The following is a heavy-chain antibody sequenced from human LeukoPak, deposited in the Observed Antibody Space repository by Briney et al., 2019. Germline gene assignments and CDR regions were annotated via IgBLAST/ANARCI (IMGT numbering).Heavy chain of an antibody. Sequence: ASVKVSCKASGFTFTGYYIHWVRQAPGKGLEWMGWINPNSGGTNYAQKFQGRVTMTRDTSITTAYMELSRLKSDDTAVYYCAREGAGYYDSSAYVSWGQGTLVTISS. J-gene: IGHJ4*02. CDR2: INPNSGGT. CDR3: AREGAGYYDSSAYVS. CDR1: GFTFTGYY. D-gene: IGHD3-22*01. V-gene: IGHV1-2*02.